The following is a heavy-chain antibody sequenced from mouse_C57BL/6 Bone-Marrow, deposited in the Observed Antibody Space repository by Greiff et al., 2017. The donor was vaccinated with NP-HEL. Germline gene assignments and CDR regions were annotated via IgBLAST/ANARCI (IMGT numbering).Heavy chain of an antibody. CDR3: ARMGQRRLPWFAY. Sequence: QVTLKESGPGILQPSQTLSLTCSFSGFSLSTFGMGVGWIRQPSGKGLEWLAHIWWDDDKYYNPALQSRLTISKDTSKKQVFLKIANVDTADTATYYCARMGQRRLPWFAYWGQGTLVTVSA. D-gene: IGHD3-2*02. V-gene: IGHV8-8*01. CDR1: GFSLSTFGMG. J-gene: IGHJ3*01. CDR2: IWWDDDK.